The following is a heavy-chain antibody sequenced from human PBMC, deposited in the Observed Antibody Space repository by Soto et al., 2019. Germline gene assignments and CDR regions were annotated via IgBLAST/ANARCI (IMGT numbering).Heavy chain of an antibody. D-gene: IGHD3-22*01. V-gene: IGHV1-69*13. CDR3: ARGRNKARITMIVVVVGAFEI. Sequence: GASVKVSCKASGGTFSSYAISWVRQAPGQGLEWMGGIIPIFGAANYAQKFQGRVTITADESTSTAYMELSSLRSEDTAVYYCARGRNKARITMIVVVVGAFEIWGQGTMVTVSS. J-gene: IGHJ3*02. CDR2: IIPIFGAA. CDR1: GGTFSSYA.